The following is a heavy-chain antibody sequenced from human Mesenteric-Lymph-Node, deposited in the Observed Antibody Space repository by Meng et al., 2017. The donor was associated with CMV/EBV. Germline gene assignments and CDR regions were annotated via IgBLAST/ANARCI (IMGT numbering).Heavy chain of an antibody. CDR1: GFTFSDYA. J-gene: IGHJ5*02. D-gene: IGHD1-26*01. Sequence: SGFTFSDYARHWVRQAPGKGLEYVSVISGNGGSTYFADSVKSRFTVSRDNSNNTLYLQMGSLRAEDTAVYYCARDQTESYPYNWFDPWGQGTLVTVSS. CDR3: ARDQTESYPYNWFDP. CDR2: ISGNGGST. V-gene: IGHV3-64*02.